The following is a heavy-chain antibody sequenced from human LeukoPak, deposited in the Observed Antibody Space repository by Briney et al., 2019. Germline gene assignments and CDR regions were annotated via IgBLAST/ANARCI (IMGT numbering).Heavy chain of an antibody. CDR3: ARDSPTYYDTKGAFDI. J-gene: IGHJ3*02. CDR1: GGSISSYY. D-gene: IGHD3-22*01. V-gene: IGHV4-59*12. Sequence: SETLSLACTVSGGSISSYYWSWIRQPPGKGLEWIGYIYYSGSTNYNPSLKSRVTISVDTSKNQFSLKLSSVTAADTAVYYCARDSPTYYDTKGAFDIWGQGTMVTVSS. CDR2: IYYSGST.